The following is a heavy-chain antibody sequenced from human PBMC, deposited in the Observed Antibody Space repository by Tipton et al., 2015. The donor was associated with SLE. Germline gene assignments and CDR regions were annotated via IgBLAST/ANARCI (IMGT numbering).Heavy chain of an antibody. Sequence: SLRLSCAASGFTFSSYAMSWVRQAPGKGLEWVSAISGSGGSTYYADSVKGRFTISRDNTKKTLYLQMNSLRAEDTAVYYCARAVADWGWLVVYWGRGTQVTVSS. D-gene: IGHD6-19*01. J-gene: IGHJ4*02. V-gene: IGHV3-23*01. CDR1: GFTFSSYA. CDR3: ARAVADWGWLVVY. CDR2: ISGSGGST.